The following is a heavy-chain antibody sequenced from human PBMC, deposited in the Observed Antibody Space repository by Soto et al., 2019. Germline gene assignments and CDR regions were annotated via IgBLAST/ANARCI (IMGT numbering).Heavy chain of an antibody. CDR3: ARDGGDYVYGGCDY. Sequence: ASVKVSCKASGYTFTGYYMHWVRQAPGQGLEWMGWINPNSGGTNYAQKFQGWVTMTRDTSISTAYMELSRLRSDDTAVYYCARDGGDYVYGGCDYWGQGTLVTVSS. D-gene: IGHD4-17*01. CDR2: INPNSGGT. J-gene: IGHJ4*02. V-gene: IGHV1-2*04. CDR1: GYTFTGYY.